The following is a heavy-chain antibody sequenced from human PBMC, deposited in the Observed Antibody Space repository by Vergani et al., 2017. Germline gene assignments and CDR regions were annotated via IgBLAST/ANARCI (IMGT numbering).Heavy chain of an antibody. CDR3: AGVFSPSAFWYLDL. D-gene: IGHD2/OR15-2a*01. CDR1: GDSIDSVSYY. V-gene: IGHV4-61*02. Sequence: QVQLQESGPGLVKPSQTLSLTCTVSGDSIDSVSYYWTWIRQPAGKGLEWIGSIYASGNTNNNPSLRSRVIMSVATSKNQISLKLTSVTAADTAVYYCAGVFSPSAFWYLDLWGRGTLVTVSS. J-gene: IGHJ2*01. CDR2: IYASGNT.